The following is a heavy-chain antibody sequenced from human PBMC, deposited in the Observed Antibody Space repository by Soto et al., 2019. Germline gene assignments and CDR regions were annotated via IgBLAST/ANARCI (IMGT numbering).Heavy chain of an antibody. J-gene: IGHJ4*02. D-gene: IGHD3-3*01. CDR2: IYNGGST. CDR3: ARAPVGLDTISYFDY. Sequence: SETLSLTCTVSGDSVSSVGFHWAWLRRPPGKGLEWIGYIYNGGSTYYRPSLESRMHMSLDATRTHYSLRLTSVTAADTAVYFCARAPVGLDTISYFDYWGQGKLVTVSS. CDR1: GDSVSSVGFH. V-gene: IGHV4-30-4*01.